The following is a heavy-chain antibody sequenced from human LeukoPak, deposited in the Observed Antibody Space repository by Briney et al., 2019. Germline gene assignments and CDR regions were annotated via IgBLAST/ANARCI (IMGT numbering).Heavy chain of an antibody. J-gene: IGHJ3*02. V-gene: IGHV3-69-1*01. CDR2: ITSSST. D-gene: IGHD5-12*01. Sequence: ETLSLTCTVSGDSISSSSYYWVWLRQAPGKGLEWVSSITSSSTYYADSVKGRFTISRDNAKSSLYLQMNSLRAEDTAVYYCARERVTTTAFDIWGQGTMVTVSS. CDR1: GDSISSSSYY. CDR3: ARERVTTTAFDI.